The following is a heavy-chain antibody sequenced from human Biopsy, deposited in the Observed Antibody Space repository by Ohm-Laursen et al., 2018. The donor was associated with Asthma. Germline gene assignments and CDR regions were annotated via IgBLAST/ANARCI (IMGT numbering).Heavy chain of an antibody. D-gene: IGHD5-24*01. J-gene: IGHJ4*02. CDR2: ISYDGSNK. Sequence: SLRLSCAASGFTFSTYAMHWVRQAPGKGLEWVAVISYDGSNKYYADSVKGRFIISRDNSKNTLYLQMNSLRGYDTAVYYCARDMNRDGWYFDYWGQGTLVTVSS. V-gene: IGHV3-30-3*01. CDR3: ARDMNRDGWYFDY. CDR1: GFTFSTYA.